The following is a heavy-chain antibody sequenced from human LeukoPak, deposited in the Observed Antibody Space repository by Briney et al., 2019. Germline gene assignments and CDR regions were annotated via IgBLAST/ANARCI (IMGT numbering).Heavy chain of an antibody. CDR3: ARGGAYTSRGIDF. Sequence: GGSLRLSCAASGLTFSSYAMHWVRQAPGKGLEYVSGISSTGGSTYYADSVKGRFTISRDNSKNTLYLQMGGLRAKDMAVYYCARGGAYTSRGIDFWGQGTLVTVSS. V-gene: IGHV3-64*02. D-gene: IGHD3-16*01. CDR1: GLTFSSYA. J-gene: IGHJ4*02. CDR2: ISSTGGST.